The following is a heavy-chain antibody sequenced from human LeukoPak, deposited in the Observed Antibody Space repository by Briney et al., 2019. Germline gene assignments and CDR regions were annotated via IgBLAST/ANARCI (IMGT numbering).Heavy chain of an antibody. D-gene: IGHD3-10*01. CDR3: ARETWSRGGDAFDI. J-gene: IGHJ3*02. CDR1: GFTVSNFR. V-gene: IGHV3-74*01. CDR2: INSDGTST. Sequence: GGSLTLSCAASGFTVSNFRMHWVRQAPGQGLVWVSRINSDGTSTNYADSVKGRLTISRDNTKNTLYLQMNSLTVEDTAVYYCARETWSRGGDAFDIWGRGTMVTVSS.